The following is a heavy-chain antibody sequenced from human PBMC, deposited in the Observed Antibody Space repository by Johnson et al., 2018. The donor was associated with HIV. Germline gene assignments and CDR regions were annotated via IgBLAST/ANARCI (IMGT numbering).Heavy chain of an antibody. CDR1: GFTFSSYA. CDR2: IYWNGGRA. V-gene: IGHV3-20*04. J-gene: IGHJ3*02. D-gene: IGHD2-2*01. Sequence: VQVVESGGGVVRPGGSLRLSCAASGFTFSSYAMSWVRQAPGKGLEWVSTIYWNGGRAAYADSVKGRFTISRDNPKNSLYLQTNSLRAEDTALYYCVRGGLGYQNIHDALDIWGQGTMVTVSS. CDR3: VRGGLGYQNIHDALDI.